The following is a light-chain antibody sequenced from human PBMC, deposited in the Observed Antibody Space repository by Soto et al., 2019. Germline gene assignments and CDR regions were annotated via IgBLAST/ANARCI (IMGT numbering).Light chain of an antibody. CDR3: HQYDRSALFT. CDR1: QSVSSTY. J-gene: IGKJ3*01. Sequence: EIVLTQSPGTLSLSPGERATLSCRASQSVSSTYLAWYQQRPGQAPRLLIYGASTRAAGVPDRFSGSGSGTEFTLTINRLEPEDFAVFYCHQYDRSALFTFGHGTTVDIK. V-gene: IGKV3-20*01. CDR2: GAS.